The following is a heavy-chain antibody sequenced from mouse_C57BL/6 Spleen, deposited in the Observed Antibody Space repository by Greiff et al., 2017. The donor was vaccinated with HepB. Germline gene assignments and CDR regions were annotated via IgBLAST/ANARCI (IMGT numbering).Heavy chain of an antibody. CDR1: GFNIKNTY. Sequence: EVQLQQSVAELVRPGDSVKLSCTASGFNIKNTYMHWVKQRPEQGLEWIGRIDPANGNTKYAPTFQGKATITADTSSNPAYLQLSSLTSEDTAIFYCARVGGYHGGFDYWGQSTTLPVFS. CDR2: IDPANGNT. CDR3: ARVGGYHGGFDY. V-gene: IGHV14-3*01. J-gene: IGHJ2*01. D-gene: IGHD2-2*01.